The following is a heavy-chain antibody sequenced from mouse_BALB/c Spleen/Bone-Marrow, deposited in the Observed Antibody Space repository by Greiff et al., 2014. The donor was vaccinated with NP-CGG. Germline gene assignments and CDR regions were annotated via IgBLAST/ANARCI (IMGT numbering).Heavy chain of an antibody. CDR2: INPSNGRT. Sequence: VQLQQSGAKLVKPGASVKLSCKASGYTFTRYWMEWVKQRPGQGLEWIGEINPSNGRTNYNEKFKSKATLTVDKSSSTAYMQLSSLTSEDSAVYYCAREAYYGPDYWGQGTTLTVSS. V-gene: IGHV1S81*02. CDR3: AREAYYGPDY. CDR1: GYTFTRYW. D-gene: IGHD1-2*01. J-gene: IGHJ2*01.